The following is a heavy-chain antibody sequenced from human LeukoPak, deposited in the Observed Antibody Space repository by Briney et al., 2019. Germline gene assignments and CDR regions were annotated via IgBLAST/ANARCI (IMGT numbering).Heavy chain of an antibody. J-gene: IGHJ6*02. CDR3: ARPTSNIPASNVYYYYYAMDV. CDR2: INPSGGTT. V-gene: IGHV1-46*01. Sequence: ASVKVSCKASGYTFTNYYMHWVRQAPGQGLEWMGIINPSGGTTAYAHKFQDRVTMTRDTSTSTVYMEVSSLRPEDTAVYYCARPTSNIPASNVYYYYYAMDVWGQGTTVTVSS. D-gene: IGHD2-2*01. CDR1: GYTFTNYY.